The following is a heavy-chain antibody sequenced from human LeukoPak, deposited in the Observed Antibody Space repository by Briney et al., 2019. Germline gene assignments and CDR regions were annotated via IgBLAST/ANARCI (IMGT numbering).Heavy chain of an antibody. CDR2: ISDNVGNT. D-gene: IGHD3-22*01. CDR3: ASRGYYDTSGYFYPYYFDW. Sequence: GGSLRLSCAASGFTFNNYAMSWVRHAPGKGLEWVSGISDNVGNTYYADSVRGRFTISRDTSKNTLYLRMNSLRAEDTAIYYCASRGYYDTSGYFYPYYFDWWGQGTLVTVSS. J-gene: IGHJ4*02. CDR1: GFTFNNYA. V-gene: IGHV3-23*01.